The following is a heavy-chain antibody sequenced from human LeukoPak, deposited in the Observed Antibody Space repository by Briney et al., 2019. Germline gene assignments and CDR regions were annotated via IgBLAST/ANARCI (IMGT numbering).Heavy chain of an antibody. V-gene: IGHV1-18*01. CDR1: GYTFSNYG. J-gene: IGHJ4*02. CDR3: AKHFLPVGTPSNYFDY. D-gene: IGHD4-23*01. CDR2: ISAYKGDT. Sequence: ASVKVSCKTSGYTFSNYGIAWVRQAPGQGFEWMGWISAYKGDTIYAQKFQGRVTMTTDTSTTTAYMELRSLRSEDTAVYYCAKHFLPVGTPSNYFDYWGQGTLVTVSS.